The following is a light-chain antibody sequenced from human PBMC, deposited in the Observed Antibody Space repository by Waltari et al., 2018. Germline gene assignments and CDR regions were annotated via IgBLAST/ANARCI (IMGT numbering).Light chain of an antibody. CDR3: HQYNNGPPYN. CDR1: QIVTTN. Sequence: EIVMTQSPATLSVSPGERAVLSCRASQIVTTNLAWYQQKPGKAPRLLIYGASTRATNIPARFSGSGSGTEFNLTISSLQSEDFAVYYCHQYNNGPPYNFGQGTKLEI. V-gene: IGKV3-15*01. J-gene: IGKJ2*01. CDR2: GAS.